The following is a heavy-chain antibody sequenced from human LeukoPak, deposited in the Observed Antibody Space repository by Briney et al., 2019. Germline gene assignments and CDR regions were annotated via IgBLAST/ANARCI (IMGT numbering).Heavy chain of an antibody. Sequence: PGGSLRLSCAASGFTFSSYAMSWVRQAPGKGLEWVSAISGSGGSTYYADSVKGRFTISRDNSKNTLYLQMNSLSAEDTAVYYCAKASDRIVVVIKEFAYWGQGTLVTVSS. CDR2: ISGSGGST. CDR3: AKASDRIVVVIKEFAY. D-gene: IGHD3-22*01. J-gene: IGHJ4*02. CDR1: GFTFSSYA. V-gene: IGHV3-23*01.